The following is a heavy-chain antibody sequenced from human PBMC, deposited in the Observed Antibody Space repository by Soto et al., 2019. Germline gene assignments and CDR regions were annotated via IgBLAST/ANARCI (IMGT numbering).Heavy chain of an antibody. CDR1: GGTFSNYA. D-gene: IGHD3-3*01. V-gene: IGHV1-69*01. Sequence: QVQLVQSGAEVKKPGSSVKVSCKASGGTFSNYAIRWVRQAPGQGLEWMGGIIPIFGTTNYAQKFQGRVTVTEAESTSAAYMELSSVRSECTAVYYCAGDAICGVVIRGIDYYYGMDVRGEGTRVTVSS. CDR3: AGDAICGVVIRGIDYYYGMDV. CDR2: IIPIFGTT. J-gene: IGHJ6*04.